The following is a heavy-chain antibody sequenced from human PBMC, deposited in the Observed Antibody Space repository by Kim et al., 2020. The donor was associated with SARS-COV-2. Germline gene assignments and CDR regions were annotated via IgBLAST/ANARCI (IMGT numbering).Heavy chain of an antibody. CDR3: AKNGGSWFDP. V-gene: IGHV3-23*01. Sequence: GGKNDADAVKGRFTISRDNSKNTVYLQMNSLRAEDTAVYYCAKNGGSWFDPWGQGTLVTVSS. D-gene: IGHD3-16*01. J-gene: IGHJ5*02. CDR2: GGK.